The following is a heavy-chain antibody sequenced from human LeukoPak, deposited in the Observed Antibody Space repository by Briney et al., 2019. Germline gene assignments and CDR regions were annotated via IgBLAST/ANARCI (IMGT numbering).Heavy chain of an antibody. J-gene: IGHJ4*02. V-gene: IGHV3-23*01. D-gene: IGHD1-26*01. CDR1: GFTFSSYA. CDR2: ISGSGGST. CDR3: ARDLRIGNYYSRTAF. Sequence: GGSLRLSCAASGFTFSSYAMSWVRQAPGKGLEWVSAISGSGGSTYYADSVKGRFTISRDNSKNTLFLQMNSLRPEDTAVYYCARDLRIGNYYSRTAFWGQGTLVTVPS.